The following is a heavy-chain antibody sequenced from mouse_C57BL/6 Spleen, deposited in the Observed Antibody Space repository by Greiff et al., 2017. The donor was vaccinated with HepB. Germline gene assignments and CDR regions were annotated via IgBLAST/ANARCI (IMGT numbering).Heavy chain of an antibody. Sequence: EVKLVESGGGLVKPGGSLKLSCAASGFTFSDYGMHWVRQAPEKGLEWVAYISSGSSTIYYADTVKGRFTISRDNAKNTLFLQMTSLRSEDTAMYDCARGGHYYGSPYYAMDYWGQGTSVTVSS. CDR3: ARGGHYYGSPYYAMDY. CDR2: ISSGSSTI. V-gene: IGHV5-17*01. J-gene: IGHJ4*01. CDR1: GFTFSDYG. D-gene: IGHD1-1*01.